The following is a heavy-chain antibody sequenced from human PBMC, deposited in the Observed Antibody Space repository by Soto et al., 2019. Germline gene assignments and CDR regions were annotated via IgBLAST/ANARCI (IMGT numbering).Heavy chain of an antibody. CDR1: GGSISGYY. J-gene: IGHJ3*02. CDR3: ARGDIVATIMDAFDI. V-gene: IGHV4-59*08. CDR2: MYNTGST. D-gene: IGHD5-12*01. Sequence: PSETLSLTYNVSGGSISGYYWSWIRQPPGKGLEWIGYMYNTGSTVYNPSFKSRVTISVDTSKNQFSLKLSSVTAADTAVYYCARGDIVATIMDAFDIWGQGTMVT.